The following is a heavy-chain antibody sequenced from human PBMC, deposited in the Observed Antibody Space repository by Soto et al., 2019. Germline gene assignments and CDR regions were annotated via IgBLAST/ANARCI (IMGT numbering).Heavy chain of an antibody. Sequence: SETLSLTCTVSGGSISSYYWSWIRQPPGKGLEWIGYIYYSGSTNYNPSLKSRVTISVDTSKNQFSLKLSSVTAADTAVYYCARDMGQYYYYGMDVWGQGTTVTVSS. CDR2: IYYSGST. CDR3: ARDMGQYYYYGMDV. D-gene: IGHD3-10*01. J-gene: IGHJ6*02. V-gene: IGHV4-59*01. CDR1: GGSISSYY.